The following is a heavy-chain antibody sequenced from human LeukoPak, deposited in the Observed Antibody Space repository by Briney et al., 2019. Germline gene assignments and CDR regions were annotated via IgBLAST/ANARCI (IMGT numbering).Heavy chain of an antibody. CDR2: TSTSGGSA. CDR3: ARYSGSYYYPPAWDL. J-gene: IGHJ4*02. Sequence: GGSLRLSCAASGFTFSSCAMNWVRQAPGKGLEWVSATSTSGGSAYYADSVKGRFTISRDNSKNTLYLQMDSLRADDTAVYYCARYSGSYYYPPAWDLWGQGTLVTVSS. V-gene: IGHV3-23*01. D-gene: IGHD1-26*01. CDR1: GFTFSSCA.